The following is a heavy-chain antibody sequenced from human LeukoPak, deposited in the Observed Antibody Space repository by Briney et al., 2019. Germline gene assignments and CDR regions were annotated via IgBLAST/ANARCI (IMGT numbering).Heavy chain of an antibody. CDR3: ARDDLRGNVVGYYYDSSGFFAFDI. CDR1: GGSISSYY. J-gene: IGHJ3*02. V-gene: IGHV4-4*07. D-gene: IGHD3-22*01. Sequence: SETLSLTCTVSGGSISSYYWSWIRQPAGKGLEWIGRIYTSGSTNYNPSLKSRVTMSVDTSKNQFSLKLSSVTAADTAVYYCARDDLRGNVVGYYYDSSGFFAFDIWGQGTMVTVSS. CDR2: IYTSGST.